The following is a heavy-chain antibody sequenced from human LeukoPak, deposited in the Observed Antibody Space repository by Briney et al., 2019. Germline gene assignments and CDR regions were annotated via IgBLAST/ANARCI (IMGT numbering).Heavy chain of an antibody. V-gene: IGHV4-39*01. J-gene: IGHJ4*02. D-gene: IGHD4-23*01. CDR1: GGSISSGGYY. Sequence: SQTLSLTCTVSGGSISSGGYYWGWIRQPPGKGLEWIGSIYYSGSTYYNPSLKSRVTISVDTSKNQFSLKLSSVTAADTAVYYCASYGGKFGYFDYWGQGTLVTVSS. CDR2: IYYSGST. CDR3: ASYGGKFGYFDY.